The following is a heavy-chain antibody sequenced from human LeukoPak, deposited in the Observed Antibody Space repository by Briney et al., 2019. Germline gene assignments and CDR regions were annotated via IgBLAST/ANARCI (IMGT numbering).Heavy chain of an antibody. Sequence: SETLSLTCAVYGGSFSGYYWSWIRQPPGKGLEWIGYIYYSGSTNYNPSLKSRVTISVDTSKNQFSLKLSSVTAADTAVYYCVRGPGPFDYWGQGTLVTVSS. J-gene: IGHJ4*02. CDR2: IYYSGST. CDR1: GGSFSGYY. CDR3: VRGPGPFDY. V-gene: IGHV4-59*01.